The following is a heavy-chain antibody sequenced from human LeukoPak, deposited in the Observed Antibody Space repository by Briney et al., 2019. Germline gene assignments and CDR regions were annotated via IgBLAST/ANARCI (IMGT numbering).Heavy chain of an antibody. CDR1: GGSISTYY. Sequence: PSETLSLTCSLSGGSISTYYWSWIRHPPGRGLVWIGYIYHSGSTNYNPSLKSRVTISVDTSKNQFSLKLSSVTAADTAVYYCARGGGYASPIGYWGQGALVTVSS. CDR2: IYHSGST. V-gene: IGHV4-59*13. J-gene: IGHJ4*02. CDR3: ARGGGYASPIGY. D-gene: IGHD5-12*01.